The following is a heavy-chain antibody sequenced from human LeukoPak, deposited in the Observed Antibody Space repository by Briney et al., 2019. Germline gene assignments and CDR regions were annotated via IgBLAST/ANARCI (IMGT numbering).Heavy chain of an antibody. CDR3: ARDLRQRYSSSPEY. CDR2: IYYSGST. CDR1: GGSISSGDYY. V-gene: IGHV4-30-4*08. Sequence: SETLSLTCTVSGGSISSGDYYWSWIRQPPGKGLEWIGYIYYSGSTYYNPSLKSRVTISVDTSKNQFSLKLSSVTAADTAVYYCARDLRQRYSSSPEYWGQGTLVTVSS. J-gene: IGHJ4*02. D-gene: IGHD6-13*01.